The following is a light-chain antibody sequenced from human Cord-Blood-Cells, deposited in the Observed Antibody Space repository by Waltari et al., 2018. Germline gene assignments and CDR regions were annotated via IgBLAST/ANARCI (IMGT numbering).Light chain of an antibody. J-gene: IGLJ1*01. CDR3: SSYTSSSTYV. Sequence: QSALTQPASVSGSPGQSITISCTGTSSDVGGYNYVSWYQQHPGKAPKLMIDEVSNPPYGFSNRLSCSKSGNTASLTISGLQAEDEADYYCSSYTSSSTYVFGTGTKVTVL. CDR1: SSDVGGYNY. V-gene: IGLV2-14*01. CDR2: EVS.